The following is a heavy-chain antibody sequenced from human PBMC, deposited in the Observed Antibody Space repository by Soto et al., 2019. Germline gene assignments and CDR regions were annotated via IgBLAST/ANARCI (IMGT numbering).Heavy chain of an antibody. CDR3: ARGRVATRYYYCYYGMDV. J-gene: IGHJ6*02. CDR1: GGSFSGYY. CDR2: INHSGST. Sequence: QVQLQQWGAGLLKPSETLSLTCAVYGGSFSGYYWSWIRQPPGKGLEWIGEINHSGSTNYNPSLKSRVTISGDTSKNQSAQKLSSVTGADTAVYYCARGRVATRYYYCYYGMDVWGQGTTVTVSS. V-gene: IGHV4-34*01. D-gene: IGHD5-12*01.